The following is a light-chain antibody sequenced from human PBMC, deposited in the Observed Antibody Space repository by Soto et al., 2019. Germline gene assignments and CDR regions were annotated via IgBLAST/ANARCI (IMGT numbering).Light chain of an antibody. Sequence: QSALTQPASVSGSPGQSVTISCTGTSSDVGAYNYVSWYQQHPGTAPKLIIYEVSNRPSGVSNRFSGSKSDNTASLTISGLRAEDEAHYHCCSYAGSRTFVFGGGTKVTVL. CDR3: CSYAGSRTFV. V-gene: IGLV2-23*02. CDR1: SSDVGAYNY. J-gene: IGLJ3*02. CDR2: EVS.